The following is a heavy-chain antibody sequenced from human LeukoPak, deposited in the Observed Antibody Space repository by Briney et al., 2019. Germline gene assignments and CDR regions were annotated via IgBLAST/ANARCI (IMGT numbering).Heavy chain of an antibody. J-gene: IGHJ4*02. V-gene: IGHV1-69*04. D-gene: IGHD6-13*01. Sequence: SVKVSREASGGTFSSYAISWVRQAPGQGLEWMGRIIPILGIANYAQKFQGRVTITADKSTSTAYMELSSLRSEDTAVYYCARDLEAAAGSGSRGQGTLVTVSS. CDR2: IIPILGIA. CDR3: ARDLEAAAGSGS. CDR1: GGTFSSYA.